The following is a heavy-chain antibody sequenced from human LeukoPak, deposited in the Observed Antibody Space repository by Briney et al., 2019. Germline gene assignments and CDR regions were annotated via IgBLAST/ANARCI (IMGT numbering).Heavy chain of an antibody. CDR3: AKDHSSSWGDYYYGMDV. D-gene: IGHD6-13*01. V-gene: IGHV3-7*03. CDR1: GFMFSESW. Sequence: ESGGSLRLSCVASGFMFSESWMNWVRQAPGKGLEWVANIKHDRDEKHYADSVKGRFTISRDNAKNTLYLQMNSLRAEDTAVYYCAKDHSSSWGDYYYGMDVWGQGTTVTVSS. J-gene: IGHJ6*02. CDR2: IKHDRDEK.